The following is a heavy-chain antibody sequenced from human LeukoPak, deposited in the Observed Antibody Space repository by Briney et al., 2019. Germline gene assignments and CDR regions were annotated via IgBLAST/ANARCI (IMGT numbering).Heavy chain of an antibody. V-gene: IGHV1-69*05. CDR1: GGAFSSYA. CDR2: IIPIFGTA. Sequence: SVKVSCKASGGAFSSYAISWVRQAPGQGLEWMGRIIPIFGTANYAQKFQGRVTITTDESTSTAYMELSSLRSEDTAVYYCARDVGGRYFEGPLYYYYYMDVWGKGTTVTVSS. D-gene: IGHD3-9*01. CDR3: ARDVGGRYFEGPLYYYYYMDV. J-gene: IGHJ6*03.